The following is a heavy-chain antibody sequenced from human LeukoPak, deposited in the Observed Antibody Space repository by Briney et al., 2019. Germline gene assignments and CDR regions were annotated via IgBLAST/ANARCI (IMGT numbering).Heavy chain of an antibody. D-gene: IGHD5-18*01. CDR3: ARDLLDTSFDY. CDR2: ISYDGSNK. CDR1: GFTFSSCA. V-gene: IGHV3-30*04. J-gene: IGHJ4*02. Sequence: GGSLRLSCAASGFTFSSCAMHWVRQAPGKGMEWVAVISYDGSNKYYADSVKGRFTISRDNAKNSLYLQMNSLRAEDTAVYYCARDLLDTSFDYWGQGTLVTVSS.